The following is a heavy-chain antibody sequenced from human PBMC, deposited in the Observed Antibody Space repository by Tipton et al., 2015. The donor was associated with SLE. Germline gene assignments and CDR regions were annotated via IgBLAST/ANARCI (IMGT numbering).Heavy chain of an antibody. CDR2: IYTSGST. J-gene: IGHJ3*02. CDR1: GGSISSGDYY. D-gene: IGHD6-13*01. Sequence: TLSLTCTVSGGSISSGDYYWSWIRQPPGKGLEWIGYIYTSGSTNYNPSLKSRVTISVDTSKNQFSLKLSSVTAADTAVYYCARDHPIAAYAFDIWGQGTMVTVSS. CDR3: ARDHPIAAYAFDI. V-gene: IGHV4-61*09.